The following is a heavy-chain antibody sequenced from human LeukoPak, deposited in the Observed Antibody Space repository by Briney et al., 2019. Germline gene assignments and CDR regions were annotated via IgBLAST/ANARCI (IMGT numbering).Heavy chain of an antibody. CDR3: ARGEDSSSWYSKSSWFDP. D-gene: IGHD6-13*01. J-gene: IGHJ5*02. Sequence: SETLSLTCAASGGSISSSNWWSWVRQPPGKGLEWIGYIYHSGSTNYNPSLKSRVTISVDKSKNQFSLKLSSVTAADTAVYYCARGEDSSSWYSKSSWFDPWGQGTLVTVSS. CDR1: GGSISSSNW. CDR2: IYHSGST. V-gene: IGHV4-4*02.